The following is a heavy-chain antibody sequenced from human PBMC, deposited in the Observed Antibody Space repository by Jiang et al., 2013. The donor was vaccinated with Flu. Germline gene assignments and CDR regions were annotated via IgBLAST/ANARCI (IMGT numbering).Heavy chain of an antibody. D-gene: IGHD6-13*01. CDR2: TYYRSKWYN. J-gene: IGHJ6*02. V-gene: IGHV6-1*01. CDR3: AREYSRYYYYYYGMDV. Sequence: KPSQTLSLTCAISGDSVSSNSAAWNWIRQSPSRGLEWLGRTYYRSKWYNDYAVSVKSRITTNPDTSKNQSSLQLNSVTPEDTAVYYCAREYSRYYYYYYGMDVWGQGTTVTVSS. CDR1: GDSVSSNSAA.